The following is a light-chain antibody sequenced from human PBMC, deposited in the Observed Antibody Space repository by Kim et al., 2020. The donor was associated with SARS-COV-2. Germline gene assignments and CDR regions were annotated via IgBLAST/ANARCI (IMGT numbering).Light chain of an antibody. V-gene: IGLV2-14*01. CDR3: SSYTSTNTYV. J-gene: IGLJ1*01. CDR1: SSDVGGYKY. CDR2: DVN. Sequence: QSALTQPASVSGSPGQSITISCTGTSSDVGGYKYVSWYQQHPGKAPKLIIYDVNKRPSGVSNRFSGSKSGNTASLTISGLQTEDEADYYCSSYTSTNTYVFGTGTKVT.